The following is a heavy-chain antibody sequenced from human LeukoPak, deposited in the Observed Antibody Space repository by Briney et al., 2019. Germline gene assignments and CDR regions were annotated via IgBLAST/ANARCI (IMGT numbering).Heavy chain of an antibody. J-gene: IGHJ4*02. CDR1: GFTFSSYW. CDR2: INSDGSST. D-gene: IGHD6-13*01. Sequence: PGGSLRLSCAASGFTFSSYWMHWVRQAPGKGLVWVSRINSDGSSTSYADSVKGRFTISRDNAKNSLYLQMNSLRAEDTALYYCARDGYSSNAGYWGQGTLVTVSS. V-gene: IGHV3-74*01. CDR3: ARDGYSSNAGY.